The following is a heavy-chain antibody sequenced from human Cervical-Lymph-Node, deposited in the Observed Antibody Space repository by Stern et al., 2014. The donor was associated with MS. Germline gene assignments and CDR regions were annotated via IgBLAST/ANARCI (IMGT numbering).Heavy chain of an antibody. D-gene: IGHD3-16*01. CDR2: ISYDGNDK. Sequence: VQLVESGGGVVQPGRPLRLSCAASGFTFSSFGMHWVRQAPGKGLEWVAFISYDGNDKYHADSVKGRFTISRDNSKNTLFMQLNSLRDEDTALYYCAKDRQLLTFFFDYWGQGSLVTVSS. V-gene: IGHV3-30*18. CDR3: AKDRQLLTFFFDY. J-gene: IGHJ4*02. CDR1: GFTFSSFG.